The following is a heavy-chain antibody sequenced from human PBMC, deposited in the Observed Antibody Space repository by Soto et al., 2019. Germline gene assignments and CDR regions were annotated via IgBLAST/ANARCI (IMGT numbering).Heavy chain of an antibody. CDR3: ARPHTTVFSQFDP. CDR2: VNSDRRST. J-gene: IGHJ5*02. Sequence: EVQLVESGAGLVQPGGSLRLSCAASGFSFSSYWMHWVRQAAGKGVVWVSRVNSDRRSTSYAESVKGRFTISRDNAKNTMYLQMNSLSAEDTAVYYCARPHTTVFSQFDPWGQGTLVTVSS. V-gene: IGHV3-74*01. CDR1: GFSFSSYW. D-gene: IGHD4-17*01.